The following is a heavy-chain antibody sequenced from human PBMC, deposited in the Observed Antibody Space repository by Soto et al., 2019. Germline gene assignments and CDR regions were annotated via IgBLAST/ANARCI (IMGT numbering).Heavy chain of an antibody. CDR2: ISYDGSNK. V-gene: IGHV3-30-3*01. CDR3: SREMATMPRDYGMDV. CDR1: GFTFSSYA. D-gene: IGHD5-12*01. Sequence: QVQLVESGGGVVQPGRSLRLSCAASGFTFSSYAMHWVRQAPGKGLEWVAVISYDGSNKYYADSVKGRFTISRDNSKNTLYLQMNSLRAEDTAVYYCSREMATMPRDYGMDVWGQGTTVTVSS. J-gene: IGHJ6*02.